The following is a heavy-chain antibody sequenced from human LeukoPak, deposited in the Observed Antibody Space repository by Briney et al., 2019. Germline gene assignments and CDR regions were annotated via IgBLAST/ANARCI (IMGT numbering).Heavy chain of an antibody. CDR3: AKDRSWGLDY. J-gene: IGHJ4*02. D-gene: IGHD7-27*01. CDR2: LSGSGDTT. V-gene: IGHV3-23*01. CDR1: GFIFNSYG. Sequence: SGGSLRLSCAASGFIFNSYGMSWVRQAPGKGLEWVSALSGSGDTTYYADSVKGRFTISRDNSKNTLYLQMKSLRVEDTAIYYCAKDRSWGLDYWGQGTLVTVSS.